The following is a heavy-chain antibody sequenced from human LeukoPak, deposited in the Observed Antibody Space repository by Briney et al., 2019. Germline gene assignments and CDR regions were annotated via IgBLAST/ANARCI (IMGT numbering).Heavy chain of an antibody. Sequence: GGSLRLSCAASGFAFSSYAMSWVRQAPGKGLEWVSAISGSGGSTYYADSVKGRFTISRDNSKNTLYLQMNSLRAEDTAVYYCAKDSGGYDILTGYYNGNAFDIWGQGTMVTVSS. D-gene: IGHD3-9*01. CDR2: ISGSGGST. J-gene: IGHJ3*02. CDR3: AKDSGGYDILTGYYNGNAFDI. V-gene: IGHV3-23*01. CDR1: GFAFSSYA.